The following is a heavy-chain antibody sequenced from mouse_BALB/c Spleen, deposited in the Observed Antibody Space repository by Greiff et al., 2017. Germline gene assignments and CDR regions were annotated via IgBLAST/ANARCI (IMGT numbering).Heavy chain of an antibody. CDR3: NGAYYYGTLYYFDY. V-gene: IGHV14-4*02. CDR1: GFNIKDYY. Sequence: EVQLQQSGAELVRSGASVKLSCTASGFNIKDYYMHWVKQRPEQGLEWIGWIDPENGDTEYAPKFQGKATMTADTSSNTAYLQLSSLTSEDTAVYYCNGAYYYGTLYYFDYWGQGTTLTVSS. D-gene: IGHD1-1*01. CDR2: IDPENGDT. J-gene: IGHJ2*01.